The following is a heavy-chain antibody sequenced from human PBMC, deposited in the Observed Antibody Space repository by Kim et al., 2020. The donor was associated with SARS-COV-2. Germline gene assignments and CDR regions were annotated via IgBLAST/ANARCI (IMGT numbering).Heavy chain of an antibody. CDR2: IGTAGDT. D-gene: IGHD1-1*01. CDR3: ARGNWNGGFGVFDY. V-gene: IGHV3-13*01. Sequence: GGSLRLSCAASGFTFSSYDMHWVRQATGKGLEWVSAIGTAGDTYYPGSVKGRFTISRENAKNSLYLQMNSLRAGDTAVYYCARGNWNGGFGVFDYWGQGTLVTVSS. CDR1: GFTFSSYD. J-gene: IGHJ4*02.